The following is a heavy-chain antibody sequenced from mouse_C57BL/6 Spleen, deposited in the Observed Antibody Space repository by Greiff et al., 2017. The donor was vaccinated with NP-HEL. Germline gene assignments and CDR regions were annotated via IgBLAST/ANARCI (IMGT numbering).Heavy chain of an antibody. V-gene: IGHV1-82*01. CDR2: IYPGDGDT. Sequence: VKLMESGPELVKPGASVKISCKASGYAFSSSWMNWVKQRPGKGLEWIGRIYPGDGDTNYNGKFKGKATLTADKSSSTAYMQLSSLTSEDSAVYFCAREDDYEGYYAMDYWGQGTSVTVSS. J-gene: IGHJ4*01. CDR1: GYAFSSSW. CDR3: AREDDYEGYYAMDY. D-gene: IGHD2-4*01.